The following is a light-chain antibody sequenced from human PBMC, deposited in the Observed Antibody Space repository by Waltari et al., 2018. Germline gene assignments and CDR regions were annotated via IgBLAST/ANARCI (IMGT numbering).Light chain of an antibody. CDR3: QHYSSYPYT. CDR2: KAS. CDR1: QSVSHW. J-gene: IGKJ2*01. Sequence: EIQLTQSPSTLSASVGDSVTITCRASQSVSHWLSWYQEQPGKAPTRLIYKASGLENGVPSRFSGSGSETEFSLTISGLQPDDFATYYCQHYSSYPYTFGQGTRLEIK. V-gene: IGKV1-5*03.